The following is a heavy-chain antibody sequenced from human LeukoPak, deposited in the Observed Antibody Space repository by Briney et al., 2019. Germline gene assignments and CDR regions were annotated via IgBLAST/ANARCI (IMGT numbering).Heavy chain of an antibody. CDR3: ARGRSYGGYGDY. V-gene: IGHV3-33*01. CDR1: GFTFSSYG. Sequence: GRSLRLSCAASGFTFSSYGMHWVRQAPDKGLEWVAVIWYDGSNKYYADSVKGRFTISRDNSKNTLYLQMNSLRAEDTAVYYCARGRSYGGYGDYWGQGTLVTVSS. J-gene: IGHJ4*02. D-gene: IGHD5-12*01. CDR2: IWYDGSNK.